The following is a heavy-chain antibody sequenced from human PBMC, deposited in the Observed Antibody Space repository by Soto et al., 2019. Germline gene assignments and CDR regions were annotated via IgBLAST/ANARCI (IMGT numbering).Heavy chain of an antibody. CDR3: ARPREAMVTAGFDY. Sequence: VQLVESGGGVVQPGRSLRLSCAASGFTFSSYAMHWVRQAPGKGLEWVAVISYDGSNKYYADSVKGRFTISRDNSKNTLYLQMNSLRAEDTAVYYCARPREAMVTAGFDYWGQGTLVTVSS. V-gene: IGHV3-30-3*01. J-gene: IGHJ4*02. CDR2: ISYDGSNK. D-gene: IGHD5-18*01. CDR1: GFTFSSYA.